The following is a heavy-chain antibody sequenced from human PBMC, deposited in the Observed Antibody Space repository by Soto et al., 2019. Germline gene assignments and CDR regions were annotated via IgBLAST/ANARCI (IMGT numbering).Heavy chain of an antibody. J-gene: IGHJ4*02. Sequence: EVQLLESGGGLVQPGESLRLSCAASGFTFSSYAMHWVRQAPGKGLQWVSVISDNGVGTYYADSVKGRFTISRDASKNTVYLLMNSLRAEDTAIYHCAKAAAGYTMSSISYWGQGTLVPVSS. CDR1: GFTFSSYA. V-gene: IGHV3-23*01. CDR3: AKAAAGYTMSSISY. D-gene: IGHD6-25*01. CDR2: ISDNGVGT.